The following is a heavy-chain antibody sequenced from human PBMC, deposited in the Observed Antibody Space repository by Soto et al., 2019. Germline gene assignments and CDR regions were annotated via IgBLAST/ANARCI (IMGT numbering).Heavy chain of an antibody. J-gene: IGHJ3*01. D-gene: IGHD6-19*01. Sequence: QAHLQESGPRLVEPSETLSLTCTVSGDSIRNSGHYWGWVRQPPGKGLEWIGSVYYSGTSYRKPSLKSRLTMSVDTSKNQFSLKLTAVTAADTAIYYCARPATVAPPDAFQVWSQGALVTVSS. CDR3: ARPATVAPPDAFQV. CDR2: VYYSGTS. V-gene: IGHV4-39*01. CDR1: GDSIRNSGHY.